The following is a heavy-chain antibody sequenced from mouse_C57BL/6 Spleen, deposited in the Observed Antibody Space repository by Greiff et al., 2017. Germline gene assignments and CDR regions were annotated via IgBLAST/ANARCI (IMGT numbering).Heavy chain of an antibody. Sequence: VKLMESGPGLVAPSQSLSITCTVSGFSLTSYGVHWVRQPPGKGLEWLVVIWSDGSTTYNSALKSRLSISKDNSKSQVFLKMNSLQTDDTAMYYCARHRGSSYAMDYWGQGTSVTVSS. D-gene: IGHD1-1*01. CDR2: IWSDGST. CDR3: ARHRGSSYAMDY. CDR1: GFSLTSYG. J-gene: IGHJ4*01. V-gene: IGHV2-6-1*01.